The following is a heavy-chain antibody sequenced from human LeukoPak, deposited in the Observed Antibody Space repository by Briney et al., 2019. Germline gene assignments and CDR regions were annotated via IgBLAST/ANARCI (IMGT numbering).Heavy chain of an antibody. J-gene: IGHJ4*02. CDR2: ISWDGGST. D-gene: IGHD2-15*01. Sequence: PGGSLRLSCAASGFTFSSYSMNWVRQAPGKGLEWVSLISWDGGSTYYADSVKGRFTISRDNSKNSLYLQMNSLRTEDTALYYCAKDIAPGTSGGSCPDWWGQGTLVTVSS. CDR3: AKDIAPGTSGGSCPDW. CDR1: GFTFSSYS. V-gene: IGHV3-43*01.